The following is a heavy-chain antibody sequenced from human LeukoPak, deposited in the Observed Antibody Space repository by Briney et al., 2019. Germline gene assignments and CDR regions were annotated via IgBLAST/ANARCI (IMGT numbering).Heavy chain of an antibody. J-gene: IGHJ4*02. Sequence: PSETLSLTCTVSGGSISSGDYYWSWIRQPPGKGLEWIGYIYYSGSTYYNPSLKSRVTISVDTSKNQFSLKLSSVTAADTAVYYCAGLRIQLWSFDYWGQGTLVTVSS. CDR2: IYYSGST. V-gene: IGHV4-30-4*08. CDR3: AGLRIQLWSFDY. D-gene: IGHD5-18*01. CDR1: GGSISSGDYY.